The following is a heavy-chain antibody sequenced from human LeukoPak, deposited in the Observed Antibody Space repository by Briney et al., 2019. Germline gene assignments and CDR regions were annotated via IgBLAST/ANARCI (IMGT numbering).Heavy chain of an antibody. Sequence: ASVKVSCKASGYTFTSYDINWVRQATGQGLEWMGWMNPNSGNTGYAQKFQGRVTMTRNTSISTAYMELSSLRSEDTAVYYCAISSGSYFNWFDPWGQGTLVTVSS. V-gene: IGHV1-8*01. CDR1: GYTFTSYD. CDR3: AISSGSYFNWFDP. J-gene: IGHJ5*02. D-gene: IGHD1-26*01. CDR2: MNPNSGNT.